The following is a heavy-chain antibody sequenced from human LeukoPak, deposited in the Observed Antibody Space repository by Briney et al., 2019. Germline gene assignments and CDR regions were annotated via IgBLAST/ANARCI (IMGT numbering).Heavy chain of an antibody. J-gene: IGHJ4*02. CDR3: AKVGGDHGEDYFDY. V-gene: IGHV3-21*04. D-gene: IGHD2-21*02. CDR2: ISSSRSYI. CDR1: GFTFISYS. Sequence: PGGSLRLSCAASGFTFISYSMNWVRQAPGKGLEWVSSISSSRSYIYYADSVKGRFTISRDNSKNTLYLQMNSLRAEDTAVYYCAKVGGDHGEDYFDYWGQGTLVTVSS.